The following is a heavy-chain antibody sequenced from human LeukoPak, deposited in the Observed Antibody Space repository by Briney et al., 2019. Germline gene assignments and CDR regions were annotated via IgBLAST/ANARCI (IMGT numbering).Heavy chain of an antibody. CDR2: IYYSGST. D-gene: IGHD6-13*01. Sequence: SETLSLTCTVSGGSINSSSYYWGWIRQPPGKGLEWIGYIYYSGSTNYNPSLKSRVTISVDTSKNQFSLRLSSVTAADTAVYYCARVTGYVMEDYFDYWGQGTLVTVSS. CDR1: GGSINSSSYY. J-gene: IGHJ4*02. V-gene: IGHV4-61*05. CDR3: ARVTGYVMEDYFDY.